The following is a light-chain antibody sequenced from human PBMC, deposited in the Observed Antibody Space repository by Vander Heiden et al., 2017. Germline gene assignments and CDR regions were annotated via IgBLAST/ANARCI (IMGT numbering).Light chain of an antibody. CDR2: SHN. CDR3: AACDDSLNGPV. V-gene: IGLV1-44*01. J-gene: IGLJ2*01. CDR1: SHNIGSKP. Sequence: SVLPQPPSASGTPGQRVTVPCAGSSHNIGSKPVHWYQQLPGTAPKLLIYSHNQRPSGVPDRCSASKSGTSASLAISGLQSEDEADYYCAACDDSLNGPVFGGGTKLTVL.